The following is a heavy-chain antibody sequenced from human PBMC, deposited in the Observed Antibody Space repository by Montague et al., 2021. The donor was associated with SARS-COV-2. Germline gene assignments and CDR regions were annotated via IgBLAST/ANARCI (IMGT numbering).Heavy chain of an antibody. CDR2: INGGSSVM. V-gene: IGHV3-48*03. CDR3: APAVPVADDS. D-gene: IGHD2-2*01. CDR1: GFNFGVYE. Sequence: RLSWSASGFNFGVYEMNWVRRTPGKGLEWVSYINGGSSVMYYADSVMGRFTISRDSAESSLYLQMNSLRAEDAAVYYCAPAVPVADDSWGQGTLVTVSS. J-gene: IGHJ5*02.